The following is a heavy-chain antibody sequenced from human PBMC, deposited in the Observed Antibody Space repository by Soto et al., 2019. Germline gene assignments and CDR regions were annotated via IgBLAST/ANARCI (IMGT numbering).Heavy chain of an antibody. CDR2: INPSGGST. V-gene: IGHV1-46*01. D-gene: IGHD5-18*01. CDR1: GYTFTSYY. CDR3: ARVGGYSYGGVDY. Sequence: QVQLVQSGAEVKKPGASVKVSCKASGYTFTSYYMHWVRQAPGQGLEWMGIINPSGGSTTYAHKFQARVTMTRTKSTTTVDMELGSLKSADTAVYYCARVGGYSYGGVDYWGQGTLVTVSS. J-gene: IGHJ4*02.